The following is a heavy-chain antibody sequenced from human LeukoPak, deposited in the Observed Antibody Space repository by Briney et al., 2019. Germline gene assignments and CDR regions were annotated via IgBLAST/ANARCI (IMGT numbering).Heavy chain of an antibody. CDR3: ARDRRCSSTSCYYFDY. CDR2: IKQDGSEK. Sequence: GGSLRLSCAASVFTFSSYWMTWVRQAPGKGLEWVANIKQDGSEKYYVDSVKGRFTISRDNAKNSLYLQMNSLRAEDTAVYYCARDRRCSSTSCYYFDYWGQGTLVTVFS. CDR1: VFTFSSYW. V-gene: IGHV3-7*04. D-gene: IGHD2-2*01. J-gene: IGHJ4*02.